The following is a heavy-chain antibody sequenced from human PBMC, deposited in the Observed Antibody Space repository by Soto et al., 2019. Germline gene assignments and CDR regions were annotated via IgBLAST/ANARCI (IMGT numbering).Heavy chain of an antibody. Sequence: SVKVSCKASGGTFSSYAISWVRQAPGQGLEWMGGIIPIFGTANYAQKFQGRVTITADESTSTAYMELSSLRSEDTAVYYCARRAEIRRTSGGMDVWGQGTTVTVSS. J-gene: IGHJ6*02. CDR3: ARRAEIRRTSGGMDV. CDR1: GGTFSSYA. CDR2: IIPIFGTA. D-gene: IGHD6-25*01. V-gene: IGHV1-69*13.